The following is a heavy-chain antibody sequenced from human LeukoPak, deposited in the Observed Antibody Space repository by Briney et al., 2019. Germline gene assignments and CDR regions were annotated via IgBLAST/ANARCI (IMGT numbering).Heavy chain of an antibody. Sequence: SETLSLTCTVSGGSISSGGYYWSWIRQHPGKGLEWIGYIYYSGSTYYNPSLKSRVTISVDTSKNQFSLKLSSVTAADTAVYYCARGAESSSWSLDYWGQGTLVTVSS. CDR2: IYYSGST. D-gene: IGHD6-13*01. V-gene: IGHV4-31*03. CDR3: ARGAESSSWSLDY. CDR1: GGSISSGGYY. J-gene: IGHJ4*02.